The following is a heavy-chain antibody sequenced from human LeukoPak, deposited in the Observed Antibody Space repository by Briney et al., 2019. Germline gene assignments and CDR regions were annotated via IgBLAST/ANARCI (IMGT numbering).Heavy chain of an antibody. CDR2: ISGSGDST. J-gene: IGHJ5*02. D-gene: IGHD3-3*01. CDR1: GFSFSSYA. CDR3: TTDNRYYDFWSGYYTNWFDP. Sequence: GGSLRLSCAASGFSFSSYAMVWVREGPGKGLEWVSAISGSGDSTYYADSVKGRFTISRDNSKNTLYLQMNSLKTEDTAVYYCTTDNRYYDFWSGYYTNWFDPWGQGTLVTVSS. V-gene: IGHV3-23*01.